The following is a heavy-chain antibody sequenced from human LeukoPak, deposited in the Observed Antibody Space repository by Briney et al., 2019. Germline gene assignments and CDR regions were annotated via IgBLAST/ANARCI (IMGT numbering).Heavy chain of an antibody. CDR2: INPNSGGT. J-gene: IGHJ3*02. CDR3: ASCMLSGWDAFDI. CDR1: GYTFTCYY. Sequence: ASVKVSCRASGYTFTCYYMRWVRQAPGQGLEWMGWINPNSGGTNYAQKFQGRVTMTRDTSISTAYMELSRLRSDDTAVYYCASCMLSGWDAFDIWGQGAMVTVSS. V-gene: IGHV1-2*02. D-gene: IGHD6-19*01.